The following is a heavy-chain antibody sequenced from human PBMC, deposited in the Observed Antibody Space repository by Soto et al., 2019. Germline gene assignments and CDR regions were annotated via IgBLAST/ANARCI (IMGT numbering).Heavy chain of an antibody. CDR1: GYTFTSYD. J-gene: IGHJ4*02. CDR3: ARGPIVVVTASQRLDY. Sequence: ASVKVSCKASGYTFTSYDINWVRQATGQGLEWMGWLNPNSGNTGYAQKFQGRVTMTRNTSISTAYMELSSLRSEDTAVYYCARGPIVVVTASQRLDYGGPGTQVTVSS. CDR2: LNPNSGNT. V-gene: IGHV1-8*01. D-gene: IGHD2-21*02.